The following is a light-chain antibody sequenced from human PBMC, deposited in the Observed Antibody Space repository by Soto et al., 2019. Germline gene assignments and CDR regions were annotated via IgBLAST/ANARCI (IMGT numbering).Light chain of an antibody. CDR2: ATS. J-gene: IGKJ1*01. CDR3: HQYYNRPPWT. Sequence: EILMTQSPATLSVSPGDSATLSCRASRSVDTDLAWYQQKPGQAPRLLVFATSARATGVPDRFRGSRSGTDVTLTISSLQPEDYATYYCHQYYNRPPWTFGQGTKVEI. V-gene: IGKV3-15*01. CDR1: RSVDTD.